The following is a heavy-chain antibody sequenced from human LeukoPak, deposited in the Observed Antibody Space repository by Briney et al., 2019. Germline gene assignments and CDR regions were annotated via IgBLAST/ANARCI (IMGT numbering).Heavy chain of an antibody. D-gene: IGHD2-15*01. V-gene: IGHV4-34*01. CDR1: GGSFSGYY. Sequence: SETLSLTCAVYGGSFSGYYWSWIRQPPGKGLEWIGEINRSGSTNYNPSLKSRVTISVDTSKNQFSLKLSSVTAADTAVYYCARAGLGVVVIDYWGQGTLVTVSS. CDR3: ARAGLGVVVIDY. J-gene: IGHJ4*02. CDR2: INRSGST.